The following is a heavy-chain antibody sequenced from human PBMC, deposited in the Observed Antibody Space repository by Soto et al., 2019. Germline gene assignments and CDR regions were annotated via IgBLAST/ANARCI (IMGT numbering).Heavy chain of an antibody. J-gene: IGHJ6*02. CDR1: GYTFTSYG. Sequence: ASVKVSCKASGYTFTSYGISWVRQAPGQGLEWMGWISAYNGNTNYAQKLQGRVTMTTDTSTSTAYMELRSLRSDDTAVYYCARSRSNDGYYYYGMGVWGQGTTVTVSS. V-gene: IGHV1-18*01. D-gene: IGHD3-16*01. CDR2: ISAYNGNT. CDR3: ARSRSNDGYYYYGMGV.